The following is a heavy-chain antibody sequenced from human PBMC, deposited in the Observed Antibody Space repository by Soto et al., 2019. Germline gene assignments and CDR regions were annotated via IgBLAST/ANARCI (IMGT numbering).Heavy chain of an antibody. V-gene: IGHV3-74*01. D-gene: IGHD3-9*01. CDR1: GFTFSSYW. CDR2: INSDGSST. J-gene: IGHJ6*02. Sequence: GGSLRLSCAASGFTFSSYWMHWVRQAPGKGLVWVSRINSDGSSTSYADSVKGRFTISRDNAKNTLYLQMNSLRAEDTAVYYCARGDDILTGRYYYYYYGMDVWGQGTTVTVSS. CDR3: ARGDDILTGRYYYYYYGMDV.